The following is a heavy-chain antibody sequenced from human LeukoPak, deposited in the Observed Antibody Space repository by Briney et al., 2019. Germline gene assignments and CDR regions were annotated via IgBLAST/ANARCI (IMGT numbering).Heavy chain of an antibody. CDR2: IIPIFGTA. Sequence: ASVKVSCKASGGTFSSYAISWVRQAPGQGLEWMGGIIPIFGTANYAQKFQGRVTITTDESTSTAYMELSSLRSEDTAVYYCARVYNWNYDFDYWGQGTLVTVSS. V-gene: IGHV1-69*05. CDR1: GGTFSSYA. J-gene: IGHJ4*02. CDR3: ARVYNWNYDFDY. D-gene: IGHD1-7*01.